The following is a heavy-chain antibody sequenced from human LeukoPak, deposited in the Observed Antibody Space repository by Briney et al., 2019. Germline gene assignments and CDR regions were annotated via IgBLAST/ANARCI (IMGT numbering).Heavy chain of an antibody. CDR2: IDWDDDK. CDR1: GFSLSRSGMC. Sequence: SGPTLVNPTQTLTLTCTFSGFSLSRSGMCVSWIRQPPGKALEWLARIDWDDDKFYSTSLKTRLTISKDTSKNQVVLIMTNMDPVDTATYYCARTNYLLRYFDWWGQGTLATVSS. J-gene: IGHJ4*02. D-gene: IGHD3-9*01. CDR3: ARTNYLLRYFDW. V-gene: IGHV2-70*17.